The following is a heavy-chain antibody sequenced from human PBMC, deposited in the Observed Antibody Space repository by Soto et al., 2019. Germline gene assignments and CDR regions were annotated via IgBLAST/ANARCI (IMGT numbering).Heavy chain of an antibody. CDR1: AGSLSRYY. V-gene: IGHV4-59*08. J-gene: IGHJ4*02. Sequence: PSETLSLTCTVAAGSLSRYYWSWIRHPPGKGLEWVGYMYNSGSTNYNPSRKSRVTISVDMSQNQFSLKLTSVPAADTAVYYCARHGAIYSNSWYDFDYWGQGTLVTVS. CDR3: ARHGAIYSNSWYDFDY. D-gene: IGHD5-18*01. CDR2: MYNSGST.